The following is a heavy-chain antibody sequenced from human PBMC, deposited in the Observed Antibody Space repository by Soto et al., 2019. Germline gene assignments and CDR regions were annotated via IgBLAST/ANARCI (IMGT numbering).Heavy chain of an antibody. Sequence: ASVKVSCKASGYAFSDHGISWVRQAPGQGLEWIGWISAYNGNTNYAQKFQGRVTVTTDASTATAYMEVWSLTSDDTAVYYCARDHRYSSSFFDSWSQGTLVTVSS. J-gene: IGHJ4*02. CDR2: ISAYNGNT. D-gene: IGHD6-6*01. CDR1: GYAFSDHG. V-gene: IGHV1-18*04. CDR3: ARDHRYSSSFFDS.